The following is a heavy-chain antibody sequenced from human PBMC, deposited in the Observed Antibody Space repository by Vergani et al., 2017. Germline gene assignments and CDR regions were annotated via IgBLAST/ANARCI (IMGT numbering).Heavy chain of an antibody. CDR1: GFRFSDYG. J-gene: IGHJ4*01. Sequence: HVQMVESGGGVVQPGRSLRLSCAVSGFRFSDYGMHWVRQAPGRGLEWVALISYDGDTTYYEDSVKRRVTISRDNSKNTLYLQMNSLRVEDTAVYYCGRACGRYDRLDYWGERTLVTVSS. D-gene: IGHD3-16*01. CDR3: GRACGRYDRLDY. V-gene: IGHV3-30*03. CDR2: ISYDGDTT.